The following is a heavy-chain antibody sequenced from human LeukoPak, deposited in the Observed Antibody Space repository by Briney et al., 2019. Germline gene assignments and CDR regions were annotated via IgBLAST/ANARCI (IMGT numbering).Heavy chain of an antibody. J-gene: IGHJ4*01. CDR2: FSSSSSYI. CDR3: ARDLLTVGRVTVGLDY. V-gene: IGHV3-21*01. CDR1: GFTFSSYS. D-gene: IGHD3-10*01. Sequence: GGSLRLSCAASGFTFSSYSMNWVRQAPGKGLEWVSSFSSSSSYIYYADSVKGRFTISRDNAKNSLYLQMNSLRAEDTAVYYCARDLLTVGRVTVGLDYWGQGTLVTVSS.